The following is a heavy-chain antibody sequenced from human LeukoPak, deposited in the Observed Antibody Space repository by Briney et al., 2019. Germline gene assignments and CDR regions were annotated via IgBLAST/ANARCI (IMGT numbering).Heavy chain of an antibody. CDR1: GFTFSNAW. J-gene: IGHJ4*02. V-gene: IGHV3-15*01. CDR3: TTEEWLGPDTDY. D-gene: IGHD6-19*01. Sequence: GGSLRLSCAASGFTFSNAWMSWVRQAPGKGLEWVGRIKSKTDGGTTDYAAPVKGRFTISRDDSKNTLYLQMNSLKTEDTAVYYCTTEEWLGPDTDYWGQGTLVTVSS. CDR2: IKSKTDGGTT.